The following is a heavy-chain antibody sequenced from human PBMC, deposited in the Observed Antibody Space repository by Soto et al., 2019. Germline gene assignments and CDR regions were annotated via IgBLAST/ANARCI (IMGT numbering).Heavy chain of an antibody. D-gene: IGHD6-19*01. Sequence: QVQLQESGPGLVKPSGTLSLTCAVSGGSVSSSNWWSWVRQPPGKGLEWIGEIHHRGGTNYNPSLKSRVILSLAKSKNQFSLKVTSVTAADTAVYYCARGVGSTAVAGQFDSWGQGILVTVSS. V-gene: IGHV4-4*02. CDR1: GGSVSSSNW. CDR3: ARGVGSTAVAGQFDS. CDR2: IHHRGGT. J-gene: IGHJ4*02.